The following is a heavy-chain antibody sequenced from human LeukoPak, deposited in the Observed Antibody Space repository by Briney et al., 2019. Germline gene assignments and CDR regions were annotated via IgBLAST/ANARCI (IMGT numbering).Heavy chain of an antibody. CDR2: IYYSGST. J-gene: IGHJ6*03. CDR3: ARDLSPGPWRYYYMDV. Sequence: SETLSLTCTVSGGSISSYYWSWVRQPPGKGLEGIGYIYYSGSTNYNPSLKSRVTISVDTSKNQFSLKLSSVTAADTAVYYCARDLSPGPWRYYYMDVWGKGTTVTVSS. CDR1: GGSISSYY. V-gene: IGHV4-59*01.